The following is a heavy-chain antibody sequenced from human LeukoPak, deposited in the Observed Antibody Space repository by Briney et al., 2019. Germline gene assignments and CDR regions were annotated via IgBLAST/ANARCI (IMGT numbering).Heavy chain of an antibody. CDR2: IKSKTDGGTT. J-gene: IGHJ4*02. CDR3: TTDYIRNIVVVTEFY. D-gene: IGHD2-21*02. V-gene: IGHV3-15*01. CDR1: GFTFSNAW. Sequence: GGSLRLSCAASGFTFSNAWMSWVRQAPGKGLEWVGRIKSKTDGGTTDYAAPVKGRFTTSRDDSKNTLYLQMNSLKTEDTAVYYCTTDYIRNIVVVTEFYWGQGTLVTVSS.